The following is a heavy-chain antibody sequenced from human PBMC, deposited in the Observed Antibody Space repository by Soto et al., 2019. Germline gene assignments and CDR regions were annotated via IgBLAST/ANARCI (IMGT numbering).Heavy chain of an antibody. CDR1: GYRFNTYF. V-gene: IGHV1-18*01. CDR3: ARDTGNSFDY. J-gene: IGHJ4*02. CDR2: ISQHNGNT. Sequence: HVQLVQSGGELKKPGASVKVSCNTSGYRFNTYFITWVRQAPGQGLEWMGWISQHNGNTNYAEKFQGRATMTADTITKTDYMELRYVRIDDKAGYYCARDTGNSFDYWGQGTPVTVSS.